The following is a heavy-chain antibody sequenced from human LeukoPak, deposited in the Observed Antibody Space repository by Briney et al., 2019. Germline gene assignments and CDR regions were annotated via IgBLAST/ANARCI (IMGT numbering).Heavy chain of an antibody. CDR2: ISSSSSTI. CDR3: ARGLGIVGATSFGY. V-gene: IGHV3-48*04. Sequence: AGGSLRLSCAASGFTFSSYAMSWVRQAPGKGLEWVSYISSSSSTIYYADSVKGRFTISRDNAKNSLYLQMNNLRAEDTAVYYCARGLGIVGATSFGYWGQGTLVTVSS. D-gene: IGHD1-26*01. J-gene: IGHJ4*02. CDR1: GFTFSSYA.